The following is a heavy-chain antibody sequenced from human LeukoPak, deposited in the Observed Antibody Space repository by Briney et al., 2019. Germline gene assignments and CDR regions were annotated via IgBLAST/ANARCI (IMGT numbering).Heavy chain of an antibody. CDR2: IYSGDDK. V-gene: IGHV3-66*01. J-gene: IGHJ6*02. CDR1: GFSVTSNY. CDR3: ARDKPGNYGYYYYAIDV. D-gene: IGHD1-7*01. Sequence: PGGSLRLSCVASGFSVTSNYMNWVRQAPGTGLEWVSVIYSGDDKYYADSVKGRFTISRDNSKNTLYLQMNSLRAEDTAVYYCARDKPGNYGYYYYAIDVWGQGTTVTVSS.